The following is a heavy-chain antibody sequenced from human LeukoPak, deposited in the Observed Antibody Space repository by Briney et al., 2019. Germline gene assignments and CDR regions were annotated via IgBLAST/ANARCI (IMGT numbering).Heavy chain of an antibody. CDR2: INTNTGNP. CDR3: ARDLGTTVNYWFDP. V-gene: IGHV7-4-1*02. D-gene: IGHD4-11*01. Sequence: ASVKVSCKASGYTFTSYAMNWVRQAPGQGLEWMGWINTNTGNPTYAQGFTGRFVFSLDTSVSTAYLQISSLKAEDTAVYYCARDLGTTVNYWFDPWGQGTLVTVSS. J-gene: IGHJ5*02. CDR1: GYTFTSYA.